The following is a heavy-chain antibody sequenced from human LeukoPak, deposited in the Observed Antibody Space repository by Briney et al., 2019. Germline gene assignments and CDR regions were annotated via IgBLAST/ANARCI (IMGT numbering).Heavy chain of an antibody. Sequence: GGSLRLSCAASGFTLSSYAMSWVRQAPGKGLEWVSAISGSGGSTYYADSVKGRSTISRDNSKNTLYLQMNSLRPEDTGLYYCAVASGIYPVSVFWGQGTLVTVSS. D-gene: IGHD3-10*01. V-gene: IGHV3-23*01. CDR2: ISGSGGST. J-gene: IGHJ4*02. CDR3: AVASGIYPVSVF. CDR1: GFTLSSYA.